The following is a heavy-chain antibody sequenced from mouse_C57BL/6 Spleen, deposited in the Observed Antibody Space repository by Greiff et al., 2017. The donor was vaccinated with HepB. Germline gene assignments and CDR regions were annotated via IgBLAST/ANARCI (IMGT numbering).Heavy chain of an antibody. D-gene: IGHD2-1*01. J-gene: IGHJ3*01. Sequence: EVQVVESGGGLVQPGGSLSLSCAASGFTFTDYYMSWVRQPPGKALEWLGFIRNKANGYTTEYSASVKGRFTISRDNSQSILYLQMNALRAEDSATYYCARYSNYEGWFAYWGQGTLVTVSA. CDR1: GFTFTDYY. CDR3: ARYSNYEGWFAY. CDR2: IRNKANGYTT. V-gene: IGHV7-3*01.